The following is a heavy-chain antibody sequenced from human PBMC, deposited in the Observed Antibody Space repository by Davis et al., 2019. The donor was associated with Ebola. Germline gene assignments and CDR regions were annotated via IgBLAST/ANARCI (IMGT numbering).Heavy chain of an antibody. Sequence: SVKVSCKASGYTFTGYYMHWVRQAPGQGLEWMGWINPNSGGTNYAQKFQGRVTMTRDTSISTAYMELSRLRSDDTAVYYCARASPLKIPYSPRPADYWGQGTLVTVSS. V-gene: IGHV1-2*02. J-gene: IGHJ4*02. CDR1: GYTFTGYY. CDR3: ARASPLKIPYSPRPADY. CDR2: INPNSGGT. D-gene: IGHD5-12*01.